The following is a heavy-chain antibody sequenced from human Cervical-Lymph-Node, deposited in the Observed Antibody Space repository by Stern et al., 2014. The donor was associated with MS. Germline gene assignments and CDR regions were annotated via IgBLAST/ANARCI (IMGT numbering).Heavy chain of an antibody. D-gene: IGHD3-22*01. CDR1: GVSIRDYY. Sequence: VQLVQSGPGLVKPSETLSLTCTVSGVSIRDYYWSWIRQPQGKGLPWLGYIYNSGGTKYNPSLKSRVTISIDTSTKEFSLKLRSVTAADTAVYYCARHYDSTGYGRENWFDPWGQGTLVTVSS. CDR3: ARHYDSTGYGRENWFDP. CDR2: IYNSGGT. V-gene: IGHV4-59*01. J-gene: IGHJ5*02.